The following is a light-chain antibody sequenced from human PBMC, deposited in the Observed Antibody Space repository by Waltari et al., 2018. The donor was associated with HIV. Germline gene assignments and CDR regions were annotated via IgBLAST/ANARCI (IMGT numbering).Light chain of an antibody. CDR3: QQYNNWLRT. CDR2: GAS. J-gene: IGKJ1*01. V-gene: IGKV3-15*01. Sequence: EIVMTQSPATLSVSPGERATLSCRASQSVSSNLAWYQQKPGQAPWLLIYGASIRATGIPARFSGSGSGTEFTLTISSLQSEDFAVYYCQQYNNWLRTFGQGTKVEIK. CDR1: QSVSSN.